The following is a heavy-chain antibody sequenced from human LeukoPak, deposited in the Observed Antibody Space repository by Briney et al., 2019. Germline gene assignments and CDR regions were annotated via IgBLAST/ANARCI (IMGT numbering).Heavy chain of an antibody. CDR1: GNYW. CDR3: VSFYETY. V-gene: IGHV3-74*01. CDR2: INSDGSWT. J-gene: IGHJ4*02. D-gene: IGHD2/OR15-2a*01. Sequence: PGRSLRLSCAASGNYWMHWVRQAPGKGLVWVSHINSDGSWTSYADSVKGRFTISKDNAKKTVYLQMNSLRAEDTAVYYCVSFYETYWGRGTLVTVSS.